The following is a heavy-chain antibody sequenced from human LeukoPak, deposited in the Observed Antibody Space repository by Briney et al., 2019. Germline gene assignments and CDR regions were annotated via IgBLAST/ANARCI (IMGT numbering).Heavy chain of an antibody. CDR2: FDPEDGGT. Sequence: GASVTVSCTASGGTFSSYAISWVRQAPGKGLEWMGGFDPEDGGTIYAQKFQGRVTMTEDTSTDTAYMELSSLRSEDTAVYYCAMYSSSSPTLLYGMDVWGQGTTVTVSS. V-gene: IGHV1-24*01. J-gene: IGHJ6*02. D-gene: IGHD6-6*01. CDR1: GGTFSSYA. CDR3: AMYSSSSPTLLYGMDV.